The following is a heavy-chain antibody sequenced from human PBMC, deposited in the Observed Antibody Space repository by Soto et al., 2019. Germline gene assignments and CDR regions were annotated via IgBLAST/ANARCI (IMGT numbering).Heavy chain of an antibody. Sequence: PGGSLRLSCVGSGIEFSNYAMRWVRQAPGKGLEWGAIVSASGRSRYHADSVKGRFNISRDNSKNTLYLHMTNLRAEDTAVYYCAKDGKWLDVYYDVWGQGTPVTVSS. CDR1: GIEFSNYA. J-gene: IGHJ4*02. D-gene: IGHD6-19*01. V-gene: IGHV3-23*01. CDR2: VSASGRSR. CDR3: AKDGKWLDVYYDV.